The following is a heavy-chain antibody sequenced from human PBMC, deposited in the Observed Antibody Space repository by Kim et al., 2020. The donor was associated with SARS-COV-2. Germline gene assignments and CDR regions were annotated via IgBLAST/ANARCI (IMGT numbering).Heavy chain of an antibody. CDR2: IDTNADRT. CDR3: VLRFAEHFDF. D-gene: IGHD3-10*01. V-gene: IGHV3-23*05. CDR1: GFTFSDYA. J-gene: IGHJ4*02. Sequence: GGSLRHSCVATGFTFSDYAINWVRQFPGKGLEWVSTIDTNADRTHYGGSVKGRFTISRDNSKNTLFLQMNSLRVDDTAIYYCVLRFAEHFDFLGQGTLVT.